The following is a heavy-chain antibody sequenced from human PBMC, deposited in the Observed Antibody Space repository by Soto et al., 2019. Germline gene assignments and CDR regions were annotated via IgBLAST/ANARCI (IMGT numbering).Heavy chain of an antibody. J-gene: IGHJ5*02. V-gene: IGHV1-24*01. CDR3: ATVRYYDILTGYRRNWFDP. Sequence: ASVKVSCKVSGYTLTELSMHWVRQAPGKGLEWMGGFDPEDGETIYAQKFQGRVTMTEDTSTDTAYMELSSPRSEDTAVYYCATVRYYDILTGYRRNWFDPWGQGTLVTVSS. CDR2: FDPEDGET. CDR1: GYTLTELS. D-gene: IGHD3-9*01.